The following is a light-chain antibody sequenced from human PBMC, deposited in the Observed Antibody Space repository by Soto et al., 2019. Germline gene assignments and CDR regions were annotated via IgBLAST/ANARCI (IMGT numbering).Light chain of an antibody. V-gene: IGKV3-15*01. CDR3: QQYNDWPRT. Sequence: ETVMTQSPATLSVSPGERATLSCRASQTVGSNLAWYQQTPGRAPRLLIYGASTRATGIPARVSGGGSGTDFTLTISSLQSEDFAVYYCQQYNDWPRTFGQGTKVEI. CDR1: QTVGSN. CDR2: GAS. J-gene: IGKJ1*01.